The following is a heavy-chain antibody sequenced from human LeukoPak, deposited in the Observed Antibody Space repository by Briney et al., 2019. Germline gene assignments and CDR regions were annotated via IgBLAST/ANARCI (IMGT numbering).Heavy chain of an antibody. Sequence: PGGSLRLSCAASGFTFTIYEMNWFRQAPGRGLEWIAYISASGDTVDYADSVKGRFTISRDNSKNTLYLQMNSLRAEDTAVYYCAKDGYYDSSGYTDYWGQGTLVTVSS. CDR1: GFTFTIYE. CDR2: ISASGDTV. D-gene: IGHD3-22*01. J-gene: IGHJ4*02. V-gene: IGHV3-23*01. CDR3: AKDGYYDSSGYTDY.